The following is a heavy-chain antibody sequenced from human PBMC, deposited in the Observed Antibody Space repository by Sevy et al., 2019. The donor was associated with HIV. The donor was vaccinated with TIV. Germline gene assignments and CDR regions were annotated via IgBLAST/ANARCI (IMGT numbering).Heavy chain of an antibody. D-gene: IGHD1-26*01. CDR2: IWYDGSNK. V-gene: IGHV3-33*01. CDR1: GFTFSSYG. Sequence: GGSLRLSCAASGFTFSSYGMHWVRQAPGKGLEWVAVIWYDGSNKYYADSVKGRFTISRDNSKNTLYLQMNSLRAEDTAVYYCAIGLGGSYSGPFDYWGQGTLVTVSS. CDR3: AIGLGGSYSGPFDY. J-gene: IGHJ4*02.